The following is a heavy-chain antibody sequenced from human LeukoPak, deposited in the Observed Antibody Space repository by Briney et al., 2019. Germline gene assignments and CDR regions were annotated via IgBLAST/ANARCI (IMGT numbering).Heavy chain of an antibody. D-gene: IGHD5-18*01. CDR1: GYTFTSYD. Sequence: GASVKVSCQASGYTFTSYDINWVRQATGQGLEWMGWMNPNSGNTGYAQKFQGRVTMTRNTSISTAYMELSSLRSEDTAVYYCARGRGYSYGLYRSEIDYWGQGTLVTVS. J-gene: IGHJ4*02. CDR3: ARGRGYSYGLYRSEIDY. CDR2: MNPNSGNT. V-gene: IGHV1-8*01.